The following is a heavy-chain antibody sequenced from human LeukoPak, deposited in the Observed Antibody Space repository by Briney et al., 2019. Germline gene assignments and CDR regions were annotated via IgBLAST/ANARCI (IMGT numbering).Heavy chain of an antibody. CDR1: GSTFSSYA. V-gene: IGHV3-30-3*01. CDR2: ISYDGSNK. CDR3: ARDQAYYYDSSEAFDI. Sequence: PGRSLRLSCAASGSTFSSYAMHWVRQAPGKGLEWVAVISYDGSNKYYADSVKGRFTISRDNSKNTLYLQMNSLRAEDTAVYYCARDQAYYYDSSEAFDIWGQGTMVTVSS. J-gene: IGHJ3*02. D-gene: IGHD3-22*01.